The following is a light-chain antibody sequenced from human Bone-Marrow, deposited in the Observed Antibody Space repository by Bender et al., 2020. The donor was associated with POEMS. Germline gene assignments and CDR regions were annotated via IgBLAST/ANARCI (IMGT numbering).Light chain of an antibody. V-gene: IGLV2-14*02. CDR3: DAWDASLNGWV. CDR1: NSDVASYNL. Sequence: QSALTQPASVSGSPGQSITISCTGTNSDVASYNLVSWYRHHPGKAPKLIIYEDFNRPSGLSSRFSGSLSGNTASLTISGLQSDDEAIYFCDAWDASLNGWVFGGGTKLTVL. CDR2: EDF. J-gene: IGLJ3*02.